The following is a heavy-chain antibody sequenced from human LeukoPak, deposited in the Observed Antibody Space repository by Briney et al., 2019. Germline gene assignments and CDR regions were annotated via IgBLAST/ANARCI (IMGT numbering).Heavy chain of an antibody. CDR2: IYYVGST. Sequence: SETLSLTCTVSGGSISASRHYWGWVRQPPGKGLEWIASIYYVGSTYYNPSLKSRVTISVDTSKNQFSLKLSSVTAADTAVYYCATLGYYDILTGTYWGQGTLVTVSS. V-gene: IGHV4-39*01. D-gene: IGHD3-9*01. CDR3: ATLGYYDILTGTY. J-gene: IGHJ4*02. CDR1: GGSISASRHY.